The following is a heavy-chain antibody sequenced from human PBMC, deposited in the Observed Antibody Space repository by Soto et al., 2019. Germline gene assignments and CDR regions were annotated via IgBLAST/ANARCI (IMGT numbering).Heavy chain of an antibody. J-gene: IGHJ4*02. D-gene: IGHD6-13*01. CDR2: IYYSGST. CDR3: ARLIWGAAGTGRYFDY. Sequence: QVQLQESGPGLVKPSETLSLTCTVSGGSISSYYWSWIRQPPGKGLEWIGYIYYSGSTNYNPSLKSRVTLSVDTSKNQCSLKLSSVTAADTAVYYCARLIWGAAGTGRYFDYWGQGTLVTVSS. CDR1: GGSISSYY. V-gene: IGHV4-59*08.